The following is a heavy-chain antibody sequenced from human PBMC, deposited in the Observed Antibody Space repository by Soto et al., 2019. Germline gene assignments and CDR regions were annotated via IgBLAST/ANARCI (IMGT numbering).Heavy chain of an antibody. D-gene: IGHD3-10*01. CDR2: FSAHNGNT. CDR3: ARGRYGEY. CDR1: GYTFTSYG. Sequence: QVHLVQSGAEVKKPGASVKVSCKASGYTFTSYGITWVRQAPGQGLEWMGWFSAHNGNTDYAQKLQGRVIVTRDTSTSTAYMELRSLISDDTAVYYCARGRYGEYWGQGALVTVSS. V-gene: IGHV1-18*01. J-gene: IGHJ4*02.